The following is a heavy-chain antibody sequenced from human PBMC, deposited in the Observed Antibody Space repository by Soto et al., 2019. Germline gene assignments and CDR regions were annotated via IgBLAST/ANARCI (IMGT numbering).Heavy chain of an antibody. J-gene: IGHJ5*02. CDR1: GFTFSSYG. V-gene: IGHV3-30*18. Sequence: QSGGSLRLSCAASGFTFSSYGMHWVRQAPGKGLEWVAVISYDGSNKYYADSVKGRFTISRDNSKNTLYLQMNSLRAEDTAVYYRAKLGSGDKYNWFDPWGQGTLVTVSS. D-gene: IGHD2-15*01. CDR3: AKLGSGDKYNWFDP. CDR2: ISYDGSNK.